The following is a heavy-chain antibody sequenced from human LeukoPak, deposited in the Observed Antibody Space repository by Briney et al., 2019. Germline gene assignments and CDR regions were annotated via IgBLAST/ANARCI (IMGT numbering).Heavy chain of an antibody. V-gene: IGHV3-74*01. D-gene: IGHD6-6*01. CDR2: INSDGSST. CDR3: ARWPYSSSYYFDY. J-gene: IGHJ4*02. CDR1: GFTFSSYW. Sequence: GGSLRLSCAASGFTFSSYWMHWVRQAPGKGLVWVSRINSDGSSTSYADSVKGRFTISRDNAKNSLYLQMNSLRAEDTAVYYCARWPYSSSYYFDYWGQGTLVTVSS.